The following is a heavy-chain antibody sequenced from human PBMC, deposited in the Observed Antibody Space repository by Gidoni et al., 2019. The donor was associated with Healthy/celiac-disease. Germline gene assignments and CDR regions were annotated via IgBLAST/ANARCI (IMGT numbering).Heavy chain of an antibody. D-gene: IGHD1-26*01. CDR1: GGSISSGRYY. J-gene: IGHJ4*02. CDR2: IYTSGST. Sequence: QVQLQESGPGLVKPSQTLSLTCTVSGGSISSGRYYWSWIRQPAGKGLEWIGRIYTSGSTNYNPSLKSRVTISVDTSKNQFSLKLSSVTAADTAVYYCAREGIVGATTRRYFDYWGQGTLVTVSS. V-gene: IGHV4-61*02. CDR3: AREGIVGATTRRYFDY.